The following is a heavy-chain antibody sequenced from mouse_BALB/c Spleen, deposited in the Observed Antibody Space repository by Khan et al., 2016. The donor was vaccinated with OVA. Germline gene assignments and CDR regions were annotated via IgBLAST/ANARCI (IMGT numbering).Heavy chain of an antibody. J-gene: IGHJ2*01. CDR3: TRSYDSYYFDY. CDR1: GYSFAIYW. D-gene: IGHD2-4*01. V-gene: IGHV1-5*01. CDR2: IYPGISDT. Sequence: VQLKQSGTVLARPGASVKMSCKASGYSFAIYWMHWIKQRPGQGLEWIGTIYPGISDTRYNQKFKGKATLTAVSSASTAYMDFSSLTNEDSAVYYCTRSYDSYYFDYWGQGTTLTVSS.